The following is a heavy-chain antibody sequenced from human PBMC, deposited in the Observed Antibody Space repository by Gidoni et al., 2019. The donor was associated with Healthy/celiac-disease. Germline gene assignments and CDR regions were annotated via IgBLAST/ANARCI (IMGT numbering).Heavy chain of an antibody. J-gene: IGHJ6*02. CDR3: ARGLLWFGDYYGMDV. CDR2: IKQDGSEK. D-gene: IGHD3-10*01. Sequence: EVQLVESGGGLVQPGGSLRLSCAASGFTFSSYWMSWVRQAPGKGLEWVANIKQDGSEKYYVDSVKGRFTISRDNAKNSLYLQMNSLRAEDTAVYYCARGLLWFGDYYGMDVWGQGTTVTVSS. CDR1: GFTFSSYW. V-gene: IGHV3-7*03.